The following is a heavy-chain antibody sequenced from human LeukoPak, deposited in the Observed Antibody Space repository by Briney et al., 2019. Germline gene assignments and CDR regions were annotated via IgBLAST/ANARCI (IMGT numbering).Heavy chain of an antibody. V-gene: IGHV4-39*07. CDR1: GGSISSSSYY. CDR3: ARDFVATSFVNWFDP. CDR2: IYYSGST. J-gene: IGHJ5*02. Sequence: SQTLSLTCTVSGGSISSSSYYWGWIRQPPGKGLEWIGSIYYSGSTYYNPSLKSRVTISVDTSKNQFSLKLSSVTAADTAVYYCARDFVATSFVNWFDPWGQGTLVTVSS. D-gene: IGHD5-12*01.